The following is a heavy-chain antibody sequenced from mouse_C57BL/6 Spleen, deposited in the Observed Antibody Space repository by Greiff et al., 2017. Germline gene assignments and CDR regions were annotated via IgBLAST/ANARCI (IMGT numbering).Heavy chain of an antibody. D-gene: IGHD1-1*01. CDR1: GYTFTSYG. CDR3: AKFKSSITTVGATVGDYFDD. V-gene: IGHV1-81*01. J-gene: IGHJ2*01. Sequence: QVQLQQSGAELARPGASVKLSCKASGYTFTSYGISWVKQRTGQGLEWIGEIYPRSGNTYYNEKFKGKATLTADKSSSTAYMELRSLTSEDSAVYFCAKFKSSITTVGATVGDYFDDWGQGTTLTVSS. CDR2: IYPRSGNT.